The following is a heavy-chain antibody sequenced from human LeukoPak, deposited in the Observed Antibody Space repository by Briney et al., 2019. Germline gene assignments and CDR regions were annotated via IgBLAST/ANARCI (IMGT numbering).Heavy chain of an antibody. Sequence: PGGSLRLSCAASGFTFGSPWMHWVRQAPGKGLVWVSRINSDGSATAYADSVKGRFTISRDNAENTLYLQMNSLRVEDTAVYYCARGRPHGNDYWGQGTLVTVSS. D-gene: IGHD4-23*01. CDR2: INSDGSAT. CDR3: ARGRPHGNDY. CDR1: GFTFGSPW. V-gene: IGHV3-74*01. J-gene: IGHJ4*02.